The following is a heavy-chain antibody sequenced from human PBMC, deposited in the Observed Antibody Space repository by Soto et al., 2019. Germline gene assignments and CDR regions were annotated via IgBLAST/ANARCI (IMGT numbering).Heavy chain of an antibody. Sequence: QVQLVQSGAEVKKPGASVKVSCKASGYTFTSHDINWMRQATGQGLEWMGWMNPNTGHTNYAQKFQGRVTMTRDTSISPAYMELNNLRSEDTAIYYCAGDISTPRGPGTLVTGPS. CDR3: AGDISTP. J-gene: IGHJ5*02. CDR1: GYTFTSHD. D-gene: IGHD3-9*01. V-gene: IGHV1-8*01. CDR2: MNPNTGHT.